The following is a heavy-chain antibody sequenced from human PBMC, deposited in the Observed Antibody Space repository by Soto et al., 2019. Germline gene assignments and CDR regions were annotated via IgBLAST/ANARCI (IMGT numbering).Heavy chain of an antibody. Sequence: PSETLSLTCTVSGASSSNYHWNWIRQPPGKGLEWIGYIYYSGTYYNPSLTSRVSMSLDTSKTQFSLNLKSVNTSDTAVYFCALGGFNYGRPFDFWGHGTQVTVSS. D-gene: IGHD5-18*01. V-gene: IGHV4-59*01. CDR3: ALGGFNYGRPFDF. J-gene: IGHJ4*01. CDR2: IYYSGT. CDR1: GASSSNYH.